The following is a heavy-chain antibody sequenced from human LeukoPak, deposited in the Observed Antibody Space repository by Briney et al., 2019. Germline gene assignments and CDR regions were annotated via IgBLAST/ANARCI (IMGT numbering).Heavy chain of an antibody. CDR1: GGSISSYY. Sequence: SDTLSLTCTVSGGSISSYYWSWIRQPPGKGLQWIGYIYYSGSTNYNPSLKSRVTISVDTSKNQFSLKLSSVTAADTAVYYCARHWKYYDSSGNFDYWGQGTLVTVSS. D-gene: IGHD3-22*01. CDR2: IYYSGST. J-gene: IGHJ4*02. V-gene: IGHV4-59*08. CDR3: ARHWKYYDSSGNFDY.